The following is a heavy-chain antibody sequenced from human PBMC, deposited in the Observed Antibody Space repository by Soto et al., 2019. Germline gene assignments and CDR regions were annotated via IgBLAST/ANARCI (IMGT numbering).Heavy chain of an antibody. J-gene: IGHJ6*02. CDR3: ARSWSGSTSGRVDV. CDR2: ITWDGYSI. V-gene: IGHV3-9*01. D-gene: IGHD3-3*01. CDR1: GFTFDDHV. Sequence: GWSLRLSCVASGFTFDDHVVHWVRQVPGKGLEWVGHITWDGYSIGYGGSVRGRFTISRDNAKDTLYLQMNSLRPEDTALYYCARSWSGSTSGRVDVWGQGTTVTVSS.